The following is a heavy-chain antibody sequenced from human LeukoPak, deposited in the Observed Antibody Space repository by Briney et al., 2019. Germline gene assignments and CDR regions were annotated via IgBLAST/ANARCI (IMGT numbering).Heavy chain of an antibody. CDR3: ARSRDIVVVPAAPHGQVFDY. Sequence: GASVKVSCKASGGTFSSYAISWVRQAPGQGLERMGGIIPIFGTANYAQKFQGRVTITADESTSTAYMELSSLRSEDTAVYYCARSRDIVVVPAAPHGQVFDYWGQGTLVTVSS. CDR2: IIPIFGTA. CDR1: GGTFSSYA. D-gene: IGHD2-2*01. J-gene: IGHJ4*02. V-gene: IGHV1-69*13.